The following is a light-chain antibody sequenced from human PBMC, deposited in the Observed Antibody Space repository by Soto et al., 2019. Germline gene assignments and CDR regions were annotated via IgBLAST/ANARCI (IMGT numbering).Light chain of an antibody. CDR3: QQYNSFPWT. CDR1: QSISGW. CDR2: TAS. V-gene: IGKV1-5*03. Sequence: DIQVTQSPSSLSASVGDRVTITCRASQSISGWLAWFQQKPGKAPRLLIFTASSLDSGVPSRFSGSGSGTEFTLTISSLQPDDFATYYCQQYNSFPWTFGQGTKVDIK. J-gene: IGKJ1*01.